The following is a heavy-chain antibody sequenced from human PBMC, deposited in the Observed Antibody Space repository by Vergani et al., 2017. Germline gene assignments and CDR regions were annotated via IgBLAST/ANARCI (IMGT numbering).Heavy chain of an antibody. V-gene: IGHV3-23*01. CDR3: VGFVRDGYNPPVY. D-gene: IGHD5-24*01. J-gene: IGHJ4*02. CDR2: ISGSGGST. CDR1: GFTFSSYA. Sequence: EVQLLESGGGLVQPGGSLRLSCAASGFTFSSYAMSWVRQAPGKGLEWVSAISGSGGSTSYADSVKGRFTISRDNSKNTLYLQMNSLRAEDTAVYYCVGFVRDGYNPPVYWGQGTLVTVSS.